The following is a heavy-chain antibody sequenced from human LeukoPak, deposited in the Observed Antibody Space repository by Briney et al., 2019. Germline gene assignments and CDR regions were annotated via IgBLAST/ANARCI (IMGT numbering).Heavy chain of an antibody. V-gene: IGHV5-51*01. Sequence: GGSLKTFCKSSGFSFTSYWIGWGRQIPGKGLEWVGIIYPGYSDTRYRPSFQGQVTISADKFISTAYLQWSSLKASDTAMYYCARPLSPAAIRELNYWGQGTLVTVSS. CDR3: ARPLSPAAIRELNY. J-gene: IGHJ4*02. CDR1: GFSFTSYW. CDR2: IYPGYSDT. D-gene: IGHD2-2*01.